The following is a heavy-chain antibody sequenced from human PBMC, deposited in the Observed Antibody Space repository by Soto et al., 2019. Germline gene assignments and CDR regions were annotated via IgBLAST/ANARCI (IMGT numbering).Heavy chain of an antibody. CDR3: ARSRGYDILTSYSVPEVAYYMDV. Sequence: GGSLRLSCAASGFTVSSNYMSWVRQAPGKGLEWVSVIYSGGSTYYADSVKGRFTISRHNSKNTLYLQMNSLRAEDTAVYYCARSRGYDILTSYSVPEVAYYMDVWGKGTTVTVSS. CDR1: GFTVSSNY. D-gene: IGHD3-9*01. CDR2: IYSGGST. V-gene: IGHV3-53*04. J-gene: IGHJ6*03.